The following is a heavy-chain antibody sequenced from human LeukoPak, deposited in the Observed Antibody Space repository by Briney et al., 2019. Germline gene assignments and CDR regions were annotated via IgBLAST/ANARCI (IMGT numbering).Heavy chain of an antibody. CDR2: FDPEDGET. D-gene: IGHD3-22*01. CDR3: ATAQNYYDSSGYFNDY. Sequence: ASVKVSCKVSGYTLTEISMHWARQAPGKGLEWMGGFDPEDGETIYAQKFQGRVTMTEDTSTDTAYMELSSLRSEDTAVYYCATAQNYYDSSGYFNDYWGQGTLVTVSS. CDR1: GYTLTEIS. V-gene: IGHV1-24*01. J-gene: IGHJ4*02.